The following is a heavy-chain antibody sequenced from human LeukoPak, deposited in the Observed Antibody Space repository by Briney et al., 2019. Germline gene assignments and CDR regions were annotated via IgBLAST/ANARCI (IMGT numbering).Heavy chain of an antibody. Sequence: GGSLRLSCAASGFTLSRYDMNWVRQTPGKGLEWVSSISATSSYIYYADSARGRFTISRDNAKNSLYLQMNSLRAEDTAVYYCARDKTEQWLVLEAFDIWGQGTVVTVYS. CDR2: ISATSSYI. V-gene: IGHV3-21*01. J-gene: IGHJ3*02. CDR1: GFTLSRYD. D-gene: IGHD6-19*01. CDR3: ARDKTEQWLVLEAFDI.